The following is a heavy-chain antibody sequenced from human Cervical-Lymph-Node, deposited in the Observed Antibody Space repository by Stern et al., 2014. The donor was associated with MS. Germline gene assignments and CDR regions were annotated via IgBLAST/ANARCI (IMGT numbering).Heavy chain of an antibody. CDR1: GFTFDDYS. V-gene: IGHV3-9*01. CDR2: LSWNSGAV. Sequence: VQLGQSGGGPVQPGRSLRLSCAGSGFTFDDYSMHWVRQAPGKGLEWVSGLSWNSGAVAYADSLKGRFTISRDNANNSLYLQMNGLRPEDTALYYCVKDVDSSVAVSFDSWGQGTLVTVSS. J-gene: IGHJ4*02. D-gene: IGHD6-6*01. CDR3: VKDVDSSVAVSFDS.